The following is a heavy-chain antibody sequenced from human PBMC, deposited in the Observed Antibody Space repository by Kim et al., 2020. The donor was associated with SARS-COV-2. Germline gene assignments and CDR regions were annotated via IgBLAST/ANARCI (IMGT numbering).Heavy chain of an antibody. CDR1: GGSISSYY. Sequence: SETLSLTCTVSGGSISSYYWSWIRQPPGKGLEWIGYIYYSGSTNYNPSLKSRVTISVDTSKNQFSPKLSSVTAADTAVYYCARVGGTRPMEQDIVVVVAATDTARRHSYYYYGMDVWGQGTTVTVSS. CDR2: IYYSGST. CDR3: ARVGGTRPMEQDIVVVVAATDTARRHSYYYYGMDV. J-gene: IGHJ6*02. V-gene: IGHV4-59*01. D-gene: IGHD2-15*01.